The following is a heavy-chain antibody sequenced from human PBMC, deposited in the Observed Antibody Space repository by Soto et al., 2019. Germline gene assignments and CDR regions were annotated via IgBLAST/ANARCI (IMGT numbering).Heavy chain of an antibody. CDR1: GFTFSGYA. J-gene: IGHJ4*02. V-gene: IGHV3-23*01. Sequence: EVQLLDSGGRLVQPGGSLRLSCAASGFTFSGYAMSWVRQAPGKGLEWVPAVSGSGGGTYYADSVKGRFSISRDNSKNWLYLQLNSLSAEDTAVYYCAKDASRGGWYTDFDYWGQGTLVTVSS. CDR3: AKDASRGGWYTDFDY. D-gene: IGHD6-19*01. CDR2: VSGSGGGT.